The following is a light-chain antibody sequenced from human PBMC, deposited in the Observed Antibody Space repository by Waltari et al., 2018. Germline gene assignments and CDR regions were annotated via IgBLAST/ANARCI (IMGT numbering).Light chain of an antibody. Sequence: SYDLTQSVSVSVALGQNARITCEGDNIGRKSVHWYQQKPGQAPILLIFRDKNWPSGIPERFSGSNSDNPATLTISGAEAGDEADYYCQVWDSTTAVFGGGTKLTVL. V-gene: IGLV3-9*01. CDR1: NIGRKS. CDR2: RDK. J-gene: IGLJ2*01. CDR3: QVWDSTTAV.